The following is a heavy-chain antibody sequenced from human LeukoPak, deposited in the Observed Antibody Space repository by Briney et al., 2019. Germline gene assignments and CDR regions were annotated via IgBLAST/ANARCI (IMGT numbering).Heavy chain of an antibody. V-gene: IGHV3-23*01. Sequence: GGSLRLSRAASGFTFSSYAMSWVRQAPGKGLEWVSAISGSGGSTYYADSVKGRFTISRDNSKNTLYLQMNSLRAEDTAVYYCARGPSGYHNTGGQGTLVTVSS. CDR2: ISGSGGST. CDR3: ARGPSGYHNT. J-gene: IGHJ4*02. D-gene: IGHD5-12*01. CDR1: GFTFSSYA.